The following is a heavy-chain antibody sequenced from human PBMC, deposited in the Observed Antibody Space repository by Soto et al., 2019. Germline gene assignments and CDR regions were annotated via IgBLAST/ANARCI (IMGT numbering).Heavy chain of an antibody. J-gene: IGHJ4*02. Sequence: SETLSLTCTVSGGSISSGGYYWSWIRQHPGKGLEWIGYIYYSGSTYYNTSLKSRVTISVDTSKNQFSLKLSSVTAADTAVYYCASGVEMATIDYWGQGTLVTVSS. CDR3: ASGVEMATIDY. V-gene: IGHV4-31*03. CDR2: IYYSGST. CDR1: GGSISSGGYY. D-gene: IGHD5-12*01.